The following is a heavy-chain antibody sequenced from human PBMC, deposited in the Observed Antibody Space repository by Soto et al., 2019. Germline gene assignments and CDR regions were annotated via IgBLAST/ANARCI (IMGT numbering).Heavy chain of an antibody. J-gene: IGHJ4*02. CDR2: ISTYNDNT. CDR1: GYTFTSYG. V-gene: IGHV1-18*01. D-gene: IGHD5-18*01. Sequence: ASVKVSCKASGYTFTSYGISWVRQAPGQGLEWMGWISTYNDNTNYAQKLQGRVTMTTDTSTSTAYMELRSLTSDYTALYYCARDRRGYSYADFDYWGQGTLVTVSS. CDR3: ARDRRGYSYADFDY.